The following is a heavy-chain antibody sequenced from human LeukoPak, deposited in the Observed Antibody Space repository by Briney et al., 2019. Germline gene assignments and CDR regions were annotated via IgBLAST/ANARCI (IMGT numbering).Heavy chain of an antibody. CDR3: ARQGGGFWYFDL. Sequence: SETLSLTCTVSGGSINSYYWSWIRQPPGKGLEWIGYIYYSGSTNYNPSLKSRVTISVDTSKNQFSLKLSSVTAADTAVYYCARQGGGFWYFDLWGRGTLVTVSS. J-gene: IGHJ2*01. CDR1: GGSINSYY. CDR2: IYYSGST. V-gene: IGHV4-59*08. D-gene: IGHD6-25*01.